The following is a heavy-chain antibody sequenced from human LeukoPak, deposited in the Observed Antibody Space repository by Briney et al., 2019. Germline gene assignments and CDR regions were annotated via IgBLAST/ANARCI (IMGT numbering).Heavy chain of an antibody. D-gene: IGHD3-9*01. V-gene: IGHV1-2*02. CDR1: GYTFTGYY. CDR2: INPNTGGT. J-gene: IGHJ6*02. CDR3: ARIHQTRGYDILTGYYYYYYGMDV. Sequence: GASVKVSCKASGYTFTGYYMHWVRQAPGQGLEWMGWINPNTGGTNYAQKFQGRVTMTRDTSISTAYMELSRLRSDDTAVYYCARIHQTRGYDILTGYYYYYYGMDVWGQGTTVTVSS.